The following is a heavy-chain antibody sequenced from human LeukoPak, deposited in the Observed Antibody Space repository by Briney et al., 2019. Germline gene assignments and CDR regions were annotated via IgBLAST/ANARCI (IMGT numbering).Heavy chain of an antibody. CDR2: FDPEDGET. CDR1: GYTLTELS. D-gene: IGHD1-1*01. CDR3: ATDHPLEYHKPYYYYGMDV. J-gene: IGHJ6*02. Sequence: ASVKVSCKVSGYTLTELSMHWVRQAPGKGLEWMGGFDPEDGETIYAQKFQGGVTMTEDTSTDTAYMELSSLRSEDTAVYYCATDHPLEYHKPYYYYGMDVWGQGTTVTVSS. V-gene: IGHV1-24*01.